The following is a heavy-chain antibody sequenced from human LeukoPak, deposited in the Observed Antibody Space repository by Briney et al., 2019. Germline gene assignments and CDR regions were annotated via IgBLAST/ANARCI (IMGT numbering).Heavy chain of an antibody. CDR2: ISSSSSYI. CDR1: GFTFSSYS. D-gene: IGHD2-21*01. J-gene: IGHJ6*02. Sequence: GGSLRLSCAASGFTFSSYSMNWVRQAPGKGLEWVSSISSSSSYIYYADSVKGRFTISRDNAKNSLYLQMNSLRAEDTAVYYCARVSDYYYGMDVWGQGTTVTVSS. V-gene: IGHV3-21*01. CDR3: ARVSDYYYGMDV.